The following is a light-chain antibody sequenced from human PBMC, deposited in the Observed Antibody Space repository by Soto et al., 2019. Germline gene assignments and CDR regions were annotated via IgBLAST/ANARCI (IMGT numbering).Light chain of an antibody. CDR2: KDS. V-gene: IGLV3-25*02. J-gene: IGLJ1*01. Sequence: YELTQPPSVSVSPGQTARITCSGDALPKQYAYWYQQKPGQAPVLVIYKDSERPSGIPERFSGSSSGTTVTLTISGVQAEDEADYYCQSADWSGTYDFGTGTNVKVL. CDR3: QSADWSGTYD. CDR1: ALPKQY.